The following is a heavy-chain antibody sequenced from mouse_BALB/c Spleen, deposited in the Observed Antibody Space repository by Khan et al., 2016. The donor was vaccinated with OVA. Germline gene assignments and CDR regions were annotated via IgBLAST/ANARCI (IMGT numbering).Heavy chain of an antibody. J-gene: IGHJ4*01. D-gene: IGHD1-2*01. CDR2: IDPANGNT. CDR1: GFNIKDTY. CDR3: DYSLLLYAMDY. Sequence: VQLQQSGAELVKPGASVKLSCVVSGFNIKDTYMHWVKQRPEQGLDWIGRIDPANGNTLYDPKFQGKATITADTSSNTASLQLSSLTSEDTAVSYCDYSLLLYAMDYGGQGTSVTVSS. V-gene: IGHV14-3*02.